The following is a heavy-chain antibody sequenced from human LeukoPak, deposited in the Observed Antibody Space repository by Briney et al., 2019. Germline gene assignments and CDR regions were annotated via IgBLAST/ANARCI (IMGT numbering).Heavy chain of an antibody. J-gene: IGHJ6*03. CDR1: GYTFTSYD. V-gene: IGHV1-8*03. D-gene: IGHD4-17*01. CDR2: MNPNSGNT. Sequence: ASVKVSCKASGYTFTSYDINWVRQATGQGLEWMGWMNPNSGNTGYAQKFQGRVTITRNTSISTAYMELSSLRSEDTAVYYCARGVTTTRYYYYYMDVWGKGITVTISS. CDR3: ARGVTTTRYYYYYMDV.